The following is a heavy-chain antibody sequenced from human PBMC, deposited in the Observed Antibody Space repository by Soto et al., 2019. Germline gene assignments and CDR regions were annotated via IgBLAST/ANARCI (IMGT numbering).Heavy chain of an antibody. CDR3: ARRRYYDSSGFWFDH. CDR1: VGTFNNYA. D-gene: IGHD3-22*01. CDR2: IIPIFGTA. V-gene: IGHV1-69*13. J-gene: IGHJ5*02. Sequence: SVKVSCKASVGTFNNYALSWVRQDPGQGLEWMGGIIPIFGTANYAQKFQGRVTITADEATSTAYMELSSLRSEDTAVYYCARRRYYDSSGFWFDHWGQGTLVTVSS.